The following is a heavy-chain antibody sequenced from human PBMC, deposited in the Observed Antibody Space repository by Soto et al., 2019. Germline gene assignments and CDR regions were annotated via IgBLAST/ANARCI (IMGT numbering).Heavy chain of an antibody. Sequence: SETLSLTCAVSGGSISSINCWGWVRQPPGKGLEWIGEIYHSGSTNYNPSLKSRVTISVDKSKNQFSLKLNSVTAADTAVYYCARVSGSYYYGMDVWGQGTTVT. CDR3: ARVSGSYYYGMDV. V-gene: IGHV4-4*02. J-gene: IGHJ6*02. CDR2: IYHSGST. CDR1: GGSISSINC.